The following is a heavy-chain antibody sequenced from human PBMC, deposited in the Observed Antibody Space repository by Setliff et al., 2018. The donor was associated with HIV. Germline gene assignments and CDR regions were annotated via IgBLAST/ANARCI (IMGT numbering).Heavy chain of an antibody. CDR3: ARAVVFASGNFWFDP. CDR1: GVSINSHY. Sequence: SETLSLTCTVSGVSINSHYWTWIRQPAGKGLEWIGHITASGGATYNPSVKSRVSISLGSPSSEFSLRLTSVSAADTAVYYCARAVVFASGNFWFDPWGPGALVTV. V-gene: IGHV4-4*07. D-gene: IGHD3-3*01. J-gene: IGHJ5*02. CDR2: ITASGGA.